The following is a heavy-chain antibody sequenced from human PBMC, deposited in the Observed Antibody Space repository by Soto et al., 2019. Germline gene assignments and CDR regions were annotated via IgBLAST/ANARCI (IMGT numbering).Heavy chain of an antibody. CDR1: GFTFSNSW. J-gene: IGHJ6*02. CDR3: DGNFRFPLVFLGTDV. CDR2: LNGDGNSA. Sequence: HPGGSLRLSCAASGFTFSNSWRHWVRQAPGKGLVWLSRLNGDGNSAFYADSVKGRFTISRDNANNTLYLQMNSLRAEDTAVYYWDGNFRFPLVFLGTDVGAQGTPAPVSS. V-gene: IGHV3-74*01. D-gene: IGHD3-16*01.